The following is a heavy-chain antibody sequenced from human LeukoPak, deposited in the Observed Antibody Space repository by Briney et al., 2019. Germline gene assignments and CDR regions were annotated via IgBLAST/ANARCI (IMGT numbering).Heavy chain of an antibody. D-gene: IGHD1-26*01. CDR2: IKQDGSEK. CDR1: GFTFSSYW. CDR3: AREGREEAFDI. J-gene: IGHJ3*02. V-gene: IGHV3-7*01. Sequence: GGSLRLSCAASGFTFSSYWMSRVRQAPGKGLEWVANIKQDGSEKYYVDSVKGRFTISRDNAKNSLYLQMSSLRAEDTAVYYCAREGREEAFDIWGQGTMVTVSS.